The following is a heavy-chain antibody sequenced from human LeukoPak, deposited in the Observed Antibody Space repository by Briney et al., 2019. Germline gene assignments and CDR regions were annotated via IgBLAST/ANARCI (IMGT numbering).Heavy chain of an antibody. CDR3: ARGGLYDSSGYSPFDY. J-gene: IGHJ4*02. Sequence: GGSLRLSCAASGFTFSSYAMHWVRQAPGKGLEWVAVISHDGSNKYYADSVKGRFTISRDNSKNTLYLQMNSLRAEDTAVYYCARGGLYDSSGYSPFDYWGQGTLVTVSS. CDR1: GFTFSSYA. V-gene: IGHV3-30-3*01. D-gene: IGHD3-22*01. CDR2: ISHDGSNK.